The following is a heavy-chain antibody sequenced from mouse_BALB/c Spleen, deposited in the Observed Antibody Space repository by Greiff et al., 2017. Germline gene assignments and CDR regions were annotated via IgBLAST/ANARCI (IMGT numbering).Heavy chain of an antibody. Sequence: ESGPGLVAPSQSLSITCTVLGFPLTSYVISWIRQPPGKGLEWLGVIWTGGGTNYNLAFMSRLSISKDNSKSQVFLKMNSLQTDDTAIYYCVREDYYSYYAMDYWGQGTSVTVSA. D-gene: IGHD1-1*01. CDR2: IWTGGGT. CDR3: VREDYYSYYAMDY. CDR1: GFPLTSYV. V-gene: IGHV2-9-2*01. J-gene: IGHJ4*01.